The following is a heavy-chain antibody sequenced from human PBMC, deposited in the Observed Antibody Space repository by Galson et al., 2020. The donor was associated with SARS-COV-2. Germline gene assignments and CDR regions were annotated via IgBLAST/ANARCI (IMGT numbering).Heavy chain of an antibody. V-gene: IGHV3-30*18. CDR3: AKDSAGQPLVYYFDY. CDR1: GFTFSSYG. J-gene: IGHJ4*02. Sequence: GGSLRLSCAASGFTFSSYGMHWVRQAPGKGLEWVAVISYDGSNKYYADSVKGRFTISRDNSKNTLYLQMNSLRAEDTAVYYCAKDSAGQPLVYYFDYWGQGTLVTVSS. D-gene: IGHD6-13*01. CDR2: ISYDGSNK.